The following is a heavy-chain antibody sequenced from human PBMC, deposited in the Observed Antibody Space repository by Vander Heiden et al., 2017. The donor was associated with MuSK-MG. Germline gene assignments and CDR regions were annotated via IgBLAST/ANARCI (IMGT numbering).Heavy chain of an antibody. J-gene: IGHJ4*02. CDR3: AKDEVRTGNFDY. CDR2: ISGSGGST. V-gene: IGHV3-23*01. Sequence: EVQLLESGGGLVQPGGSLRLSWAASGFTFSRYAMSWVRQAPGKGLEWVSAISGSGGSTYYADSVKGRFTISRDNSKNTLYLQMNSLRAEDTAVYYCAKDEVRTGNFDYWGQGTLVTVSS. CDR1: GFTFSRYA. D-gene: IGHD1-1*01.